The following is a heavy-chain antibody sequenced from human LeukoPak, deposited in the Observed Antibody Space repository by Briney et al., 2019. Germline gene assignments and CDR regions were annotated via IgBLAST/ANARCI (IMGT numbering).Heavy chain of an antibody. CDR3: ARQVTIFGVVD. D-gene: IGHD3-3*01. V-gene: IGHV5-51*01. Sequence: GESLKISCKGSGYSFTSYWIGWVRQMPGKGLEGMGIIYAGDSDTRYSPSFQGQVTISADKSISTAYLQWSSLKASDTAMYYCARQVTIFGVVDWGQETLVTVSS. CDR2: IYAGDSDT. CDR1: GYSFTSYW. J-gene: IGHJ4*02.